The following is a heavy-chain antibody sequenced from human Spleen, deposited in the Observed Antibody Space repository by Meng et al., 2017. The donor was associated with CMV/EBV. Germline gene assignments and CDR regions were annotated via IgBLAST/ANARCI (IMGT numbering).Heavy chain of an antibody. Sequence: SGFPFYVYGIGWVRPVPGQGLEWVSCIHWNGRDTGYADSVKCRFTISRDNAKNSVYLEMNSLRAEDTALYYCARLPIVGFSNNWFDYWGQGSLVTVSS. V-gene: IGHV3-20*03. CDR3: ARLPIVGFSNNWFDY. D-gene: IGHD3-3*01. CDR2: IHWNGRDT. J-gene: IGHJ5*01. CDR1: GFPFYVYG.